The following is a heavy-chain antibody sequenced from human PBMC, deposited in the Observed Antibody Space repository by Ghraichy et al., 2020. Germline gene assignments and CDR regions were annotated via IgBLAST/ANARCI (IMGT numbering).Heavy chain of an antibody. Sequence: SETLSLTCTVSGGSISSYYWSWIRQPPGKGLEWIGYIYYSGSTNYNPSLKSRVTISVDTSKNQFSLKLSSVTAADTAVYYCASHNHSSGSDYWGQGTLVTVSS. V-gene: IGHV4-59*01. CDR1: GGSISSYY. J-gene: IGHJ4*02. CDR3: ASHNHSSGSDY. D-gene: IGHD6-19*01. CDR2: IYYSGST.